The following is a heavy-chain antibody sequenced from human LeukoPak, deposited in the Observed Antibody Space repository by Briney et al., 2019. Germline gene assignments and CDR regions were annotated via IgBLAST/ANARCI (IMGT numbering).Heavy chain of an antibody. V-gene: IGHV3-64D*06. Sequence: PGGSLRLSCSASGFTFSSYAMHWVRQAPGGGLEYVSAISSNGGSTYYADSVKGRFTISRDNSKNTLYLQMSSLRAEDTAVYYCVKSIGVGSGSFPFDPWGQGTLVTVSS. D-gene: IGHD3-10*01. CDR2: ISSNGGST. CDR1: GFTFSSYA. J-gene: IGHJ5*02. CDR3: VKSIGVGSGSFPFDP.